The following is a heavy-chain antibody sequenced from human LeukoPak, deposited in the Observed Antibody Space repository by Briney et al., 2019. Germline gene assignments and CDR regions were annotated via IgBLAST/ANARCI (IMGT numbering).Heavy chain of an antibody. CDR1: GGSISSSSYY. CDR3: ATGDRLGPYYYYYGMDV. D-gene: IGHD1-14*01. J-gene: IGHJ6*02. Sequence: SETLSLTCTVSGGSISSSSYYWGWIRQPPGKGLEWIGSIYYSGSTYYNPSLKSRVTISVDTSKNQFSLKLSSVTAADTAVYYCATGDRLGPYYYYYGMDVWGQGTTVTVSS. CDR2: IYYSGST. V-gene: IGHV4-39*01.